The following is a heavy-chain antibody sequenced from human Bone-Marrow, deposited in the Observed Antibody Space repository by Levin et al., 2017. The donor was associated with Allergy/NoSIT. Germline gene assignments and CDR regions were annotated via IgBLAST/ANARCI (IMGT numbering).Heavy chain of an antibody. CDR3: ARDPVAFYHDTSGDWYFDV. CDR1: GYTFSSFA. Sequence: ASVKVSCKASGYTFSSFALHWIRQAPGQRLEWMGWVNGGNGKTKYSQKFQGRVTIIRDTSASTAYMELSSLRSEDTAVYYCARDPVAFYHDTSGDWYFDVWGRGTLVTVSS. V-gene: IGHV1-3*01. CDR2: VNGGNGKT. J-gene: IGHJ2*01. D-gene: IGHD3-22*01.